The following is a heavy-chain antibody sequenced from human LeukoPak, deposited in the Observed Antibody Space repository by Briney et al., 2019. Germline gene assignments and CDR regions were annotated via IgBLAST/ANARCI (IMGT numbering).Heavy chain of an antibody. CDR1: GGSISSYC. J-gene: IGHJ4*02. CDR2: IYYSGST. Sequence: SETLSLTCTVSGGSISSYCWSWIRQPPGKGLEWIGYIYYSGSTNYNPSLKSRVTISVDTSKNQFSLKLSSVTAADTAVYYCARHGWELLGVDYWGQGTLVTVSS. D-gene: IGHD1-26*01. CDR3: ARHGWELLGVDY. V-gene: IGHV4-59*08.